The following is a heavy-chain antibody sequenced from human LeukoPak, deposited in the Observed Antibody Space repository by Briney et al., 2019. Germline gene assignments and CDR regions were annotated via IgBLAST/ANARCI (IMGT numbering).Heavy chain of an antibody. J-gene: IGHJ4*02. Sequence: GGSLRLSCAASGFTFSSYAMHWVRQAPGKGLEYVSAISSNGGSTYYANSVKGRFTISRDNSKNTLYLQKGSLRAEDMAVYYCARSYSSGWRYFDYWGQGTLVTVSS. CDR2: ISSNGGST. D-gene: IGHD6-19*01. CDR1: GFTFSSYA. V-gene: IGHV3-64*01. CDR3: ARSYSSGWRYFDY.